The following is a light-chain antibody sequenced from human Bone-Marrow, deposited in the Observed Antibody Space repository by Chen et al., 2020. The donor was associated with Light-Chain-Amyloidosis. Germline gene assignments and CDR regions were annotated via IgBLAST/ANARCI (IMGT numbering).Light chain of an antibody. CDR2: GAS. CDR3: QQYNNWPPLT. J-gene: IGKJ4*01. V-gene: IGKV3-15*01. CDR1: PSVSSN. Sequence: IVMTQSPATLSVSPGERATLSCRASPSVSSNLAWYQQKPGQAPRLLIYGASTRATVIPARFSGSGSGTEFTLTISSLQSEDFAVYYCQQYNNWPPLTFGGGTKVEIK.